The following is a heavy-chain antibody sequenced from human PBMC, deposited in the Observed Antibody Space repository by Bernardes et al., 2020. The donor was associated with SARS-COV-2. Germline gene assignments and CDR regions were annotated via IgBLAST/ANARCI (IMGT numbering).Heavy chain of an antibody. CDR3: ANGDHGSKAVYNWFDP. CDR2: IYYSGST. V-gene: IGHV4-39*01. D-gene: IGHD4-17*01. J-gene: IGHJ5*02. Sequence: SEPLPLTCTVSGGSISSSSYYWGWLRQPPGKGLEWIGSIYYSGSTYYNPSLKSRVTISVDTSKNQFSLKLSSVTAADTAVYYCANGDHGSKAVYNWFDPWGQGTLVTVSS. CDR1: GGSISSSSYY.